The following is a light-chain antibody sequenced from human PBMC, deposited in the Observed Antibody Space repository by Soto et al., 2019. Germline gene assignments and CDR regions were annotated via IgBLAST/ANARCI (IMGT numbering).Light chain of an antibody. V-gene: IGKV3-20*01. Sequence: EIVLTQSPGTLSLSPGERATLSCRASQSVSSSYLAWHQQKPGQAPRLLIYGASSRATGIPDRFSGSGSGTAFTLTISRLEPEDFAVYYCHQYGSSPQTFGQGTKVEIK. CDR2: GAS. CDR3: HQYGSSPQT. J-gene: IGKJ1*01. CDR1: QSVSSSY.